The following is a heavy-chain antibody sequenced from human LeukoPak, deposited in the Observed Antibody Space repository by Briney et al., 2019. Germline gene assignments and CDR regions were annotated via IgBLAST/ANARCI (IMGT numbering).Heavy chain of an antibody. CDR1: GFTFSSYW. J-gene: IGHJ6*03. Sequence: GGSLRLSCAASGFTFSSYWMSWARQAPGKGLEWVANIKQDGSEKYYVDSVKGRFTISRDNAKNSLYLQMNRLRAQDTAVYYCARVVEVVAAQYYYYYYYMDVWGKGTTVTVSS. V-gene: IGHV3-7*01. D-gene: IGHD2-15*01. CDR2: IKQDGSEK. CDR3: ARVVEVVAAQYYYYYYYMDV.